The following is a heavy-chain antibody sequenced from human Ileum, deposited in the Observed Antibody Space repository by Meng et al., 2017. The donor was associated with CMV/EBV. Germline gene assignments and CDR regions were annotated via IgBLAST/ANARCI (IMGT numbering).Heavy chain of an antibody. Sequence: GSLRLSCTVSGGSISSYYWSWIRQPPGKGLEWTGYIYYSGITNYNPSLRSRVTISVDTSKTQFSLKLSSVTAADTAVYYCAKQFCTTTSCYKNGLDVWGQGTTVTVSS. CDR1: GGSISSYY. CDR2: IYYSGIT. D-gene: IGHD2-2*02. CDR3: AKQFCTTTSCYKNGLDV. V-gene: IGHV4-59*01. J-gene: IGHJ6*02.